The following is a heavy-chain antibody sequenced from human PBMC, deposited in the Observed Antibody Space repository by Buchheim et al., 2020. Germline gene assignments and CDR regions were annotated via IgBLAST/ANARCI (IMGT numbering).Heavy chain of an antibody. J-gene: IGHJ6*02. CDR2: INHSGTT. Sequence: QVQLQESGPGLVKPAGTLSLTCGVSGDSISSTDWWNWVRQPPGKGLEWIGEINHSGTTNYSPSLKSRVTMSVGKSKKQFSLNLSSVAAADTAVYYCARNFGLGGMDVWGRGTT. CDR3: ARNFGLGGMDV. CDR1: GDSISSTDW. V-gene: IGHV4-4*02. D-gene: IGHD3-16*01.